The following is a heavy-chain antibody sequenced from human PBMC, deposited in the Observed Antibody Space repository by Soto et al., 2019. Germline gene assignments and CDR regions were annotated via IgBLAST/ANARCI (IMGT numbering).Heavy chain of an antibody. CDR1: GYTFTSYG. V-gene: IGHV1-18*01. CDR2: ISAYNGNT. CDR3: ARHPDIVATIDFDY. J-gene: IGHJ4*02. Sequence: ASVKVSCKASGYTFTSYGISWVRQAPGQGLEWMGWISAYNGNTNYAQKPQGRVTMTTDTSTSTAYMELRSLRSDDTAVYYCARHPDIVATIDFDYWGQGTLVTVSS. D-gene: IGHD5-12*01.